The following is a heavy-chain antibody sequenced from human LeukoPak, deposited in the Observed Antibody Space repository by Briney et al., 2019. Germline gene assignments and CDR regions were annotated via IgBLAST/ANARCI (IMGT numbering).Heavy chain of an antibody. CDR3: ARTYGYSYANHFDY. D-gene: IGHD5-18*01. Sequence: SVKVSCKASGYTFTSYDISWVRQAPGQGLEWMGRIIPILGIANYAQKFQGRVTITADKSTSTAYMELSSLRSEDTAVYYCARTYGYSYANHFDYWGQGTLVTVSS. V-gene: IGHV1-69*04. CDR1: GYTFTSYD. CDR2: IIPILGIA. J-gene: IGHJ4*02.